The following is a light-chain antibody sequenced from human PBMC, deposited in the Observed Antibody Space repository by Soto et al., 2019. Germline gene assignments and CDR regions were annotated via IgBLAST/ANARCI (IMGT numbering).Light chain of an antibody. Sequence: EVALTQYPGTLSLSPGARATLSCRASQTIANNYLTWYQQKPGQAPRLLIYDASNRATGIPARFSGSGSGTDFTLTISSLEPEDAAVYYCQQRSNWPPITFGQGTRLEI. CDR1: QTIANNY. CDR3: QQRSNWPPIT. CDR2: DAS. V-gene: IGKV3-11*01. J-gene: IGKJ5*01.